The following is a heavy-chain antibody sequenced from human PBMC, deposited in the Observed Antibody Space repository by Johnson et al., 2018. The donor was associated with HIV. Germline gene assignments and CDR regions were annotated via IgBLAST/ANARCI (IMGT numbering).Heavy chain of an antibody. CDR1: GFTFSSYG. V-gene: IGHV3-30*03. CDR2: ISYDGTNK. Sequence: QVQLVESGGGVVQPGGSLRLSCAASGFTFSSYGMHWVRQAPGKGLAWVTVISYDGTNKYYADSVKGRFIISRDNAKKSLYLQMNSLRAEDTALYYCATHYYDSINAFDIWGQGTMVTVSS. J-gene: IGHJ3*02. CDR3: ATHYYDSINAFDI. D-gene: IGHD3-22*01.